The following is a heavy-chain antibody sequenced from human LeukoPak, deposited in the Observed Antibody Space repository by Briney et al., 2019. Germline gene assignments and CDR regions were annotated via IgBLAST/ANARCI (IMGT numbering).Heavy chain of an antibody. Sequence: SETLSLTCTVSGDSMTSSNHYWVWIRQRPGKGLEWIGSIYYGGSTYYNPSLKSRVTISQDTSKNQFSLKVNTVTAADTAVYHCARRSHCTGDSCYPVWGQGTTVTVSS. J-gene: IGHJ6*02. CDR3: ARRSHCTGDSCYPV. CDR1: GDSMTSSNHY. CDR2: IYYGGST. V-gene: IGHV4-39*01. D-gene: IGHD2-15*01.